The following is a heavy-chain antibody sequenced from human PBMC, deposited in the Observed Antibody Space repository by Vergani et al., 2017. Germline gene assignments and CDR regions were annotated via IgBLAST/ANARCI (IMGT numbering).Heavy chain of an antibody. J-gene: IGHJ4*02. CDR1: GFTFDDAA. Sequence: EVQLVESGGDLVQPGRSLRLSCAVSGFTFDDAAMHWVRQVPGKGLQWVSGMSWNGDTTAYADSVKGRFTISRDNAKNTLYLQMNSLRAEDSALYYCAKDRYLDLPVGGFDSWGQGALVTVSS. V-gene: IGHV3-9*01. D-gene: IGHD3-16*01. CDR3: AKDRYLDLPVGGFDS. CDR2: MSWNGDTT.